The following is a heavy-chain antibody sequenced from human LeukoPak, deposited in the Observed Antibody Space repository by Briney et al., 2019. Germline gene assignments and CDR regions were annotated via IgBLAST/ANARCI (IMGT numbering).Heavy chain of an antibody. CDR3: ARDTYYYDSSGYYPTGTVDY. Sequence: ASVKVSCKASGYTFTGYYMHWVRQAPGQGLEWMGWINPNSGGTNYAQKFQGRVTMTRDTSISTAYMELSSLRSDDTAVYYCARDTYYYDSSGYYPTGTVDYWGQGTLVTVSS. V-gene: IGHV1-2*02. CDR2: INPNSGGT. CDR1: GYTFTGYY. D-gene: IGHD3-22*01. J-gene: IGHJ4*02.